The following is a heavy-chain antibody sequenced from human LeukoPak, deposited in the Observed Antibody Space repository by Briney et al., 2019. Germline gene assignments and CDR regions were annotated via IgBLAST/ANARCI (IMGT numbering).Heavy chain of an antibody. CDR1: GYTFSSYD. Sequence: PGGSLRLSCAASGYTFSSYDMHWVRQAPGKGLEWVSVISYDGSNKYYADSVKGRFTISRDNSKNTLYLQMNSLRPEDTAEYYCARGSNCTSTSCYLSRIWGQGTLVTVSS. V-gene: IGHV3-30*01. D-gene: IGHD2-2*01. CDR2: ISYDGSNK. J-gene: IGHJ4*02. CDR3: ARGSNCTSTSCYLSRI.